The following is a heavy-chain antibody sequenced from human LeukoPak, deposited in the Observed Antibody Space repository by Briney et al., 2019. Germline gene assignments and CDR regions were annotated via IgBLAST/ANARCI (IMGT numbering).Heavy chain of an antibody. D-gene: IGHD2-2*02. Sequence: KVGESLKISCKGSGYSFTSYWIGWVRQMPGKGLEWMGIIYPGDSDTRYSPSFQGQVTILADKSISTAYLQWSSLKASDTAMYYCARQVEYCSSTSCYNFQHWGQGTLVTVSS. CDR1: GYSFTSYW. CDR3: ARQVEYCSSTSCYNFQH. CDR2: IYPGDSDT. J-gene: IGHJ1*01. V-gene: IGHV5-51*01.